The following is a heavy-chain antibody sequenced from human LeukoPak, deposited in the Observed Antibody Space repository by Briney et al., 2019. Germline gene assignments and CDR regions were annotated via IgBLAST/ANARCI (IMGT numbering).Heavy chain of an antibody. J-gene: IGHJ4*02. D-gene: IGHD3-22*01. CDR1: GFTFSDYY. V-gene: IGHV3-11*06. CDR2: ISSSSSYT. CDR3: ARDTLFYYYDSSGYPDY. Sequence: GGSLRLSCAASGFTFSDYYMSWIRQAPGKGLEWVSYISSSSSYTNYADSVKGRFTISRDNAKNSLYLQMNSLRAEDTAVYYCARDTLFYYYDSSGYPDYWGQGTLVTVSS.